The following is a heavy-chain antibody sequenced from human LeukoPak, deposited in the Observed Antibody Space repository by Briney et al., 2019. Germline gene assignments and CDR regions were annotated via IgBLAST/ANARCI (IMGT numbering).Heavy chain of an antibody. J-gene: IGHJ4*02. D-gene: IGHD3-10*01. Sequence: GSLRLSCAAAGFTFSSYEMNWVRQAPGKGLEWVSYISSSGSTIYYADSVKGRFTISRDNAKNSLYLQMNSLRAEDTAVYYCARGELELRFEEFTRSFDYWGQGTLVTVSS. CDR1: GFTFSSYE. CDR3: ARGELELRFEEFTRSFDY. CDR2: ISSSGSTI. V-gene: IGHV3-48*03.